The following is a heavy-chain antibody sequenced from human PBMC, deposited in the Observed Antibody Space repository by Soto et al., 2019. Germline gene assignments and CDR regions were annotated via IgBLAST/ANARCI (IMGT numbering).Heavy chain of an antibody. J-gene: IGHJ4*02. Sequence: GGSLRLSCSASGFTFSSYAMHWVRQAPVNGLEYVSAISSNFGSTYYADSVKGRFTISRDNSKNTLYLQMISLRAEDTAVYYCVXXLXYCCSTSCSKQYCSGGSCYSGLDYWGQGT. CDR1: GFTFSSYA. CDR3: VXXLXYCCSTSCSKQYCSGGSCYSGLDY. D-gene: IGHD2-15*01. V-gene: IGHV3-64D*08. CDR2: ISSNFGST.